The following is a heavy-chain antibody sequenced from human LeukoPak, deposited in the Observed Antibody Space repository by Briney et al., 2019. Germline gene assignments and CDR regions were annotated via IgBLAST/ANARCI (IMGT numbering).Heavy chain of an antibody. CDR1: GFTFSSYD. Sequence: GGSLRLSCAASGFTFSSYDMSWVRQAPGKGLEWVSAISGSGGSTYYADSVKGRFTISRDNSKNTLYLQMNSLGAEDTAVYYCAKDRNALWFGELLVNDYWGQGTLVTVSS. D-gene: IGHD3-10*01. J-gene: IGHJ4*02. CDR2: ISGSGGST. CDR3: AKDRNALWFGELLVNDY. V-gene: IGHV3-23*01.